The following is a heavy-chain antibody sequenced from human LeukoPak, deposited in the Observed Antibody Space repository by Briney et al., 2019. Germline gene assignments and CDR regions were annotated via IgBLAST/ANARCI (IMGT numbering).Heavy chain of an antibody. J-gene: IGHJ4*02. V-gene: IGHV4-34*01. D-gene: IGHD6-13*01. CDR2: INHSGST. CDR1: GGSFSGYY. CDR3: AREVNSSSL. Sequence: PPETLSLTCAVYGGSFSGYYWSWIRQPPGKGLEWIGEINHSGSTNYNPSLKSRVTISVDTSKNQFSLKLSSVTAADTAVYYCAREVNSSSLWGQGTLVTVSS.